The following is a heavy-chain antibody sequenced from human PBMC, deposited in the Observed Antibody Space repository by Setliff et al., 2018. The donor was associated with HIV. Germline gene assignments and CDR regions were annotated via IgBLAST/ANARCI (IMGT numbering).Heavy chain of an antibody. CDR2: INHSGST. CDR3: ARWRDNWNSGFDY. CDR1: GGSFSGYY. J-gene: IGHJ4*02. Sequence: SETLSLTCAVYGGSFSGYYWSWIRQPPGKGLEWIGEINHSGSTNYNPSLKSRVTISVDTSKKQFSLKLSSVTAADTAVYYCARWRDNWNSGFDYWGQGTLVTVTS. V-gene: IGHV4-34*01. D-gene: IGHD1-7*01.